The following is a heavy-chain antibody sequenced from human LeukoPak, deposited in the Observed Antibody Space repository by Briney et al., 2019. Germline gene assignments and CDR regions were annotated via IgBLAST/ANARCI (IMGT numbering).Heavy chain of an antibody. CDR3: ARGRVLNWFDP. CDR2: IYYSGTT. V-gene: IGHV4-39*07. Sequence: PSETLSLTCTVSGASISTIISYWGWIRQTPGKGLEWIGSIYYSGTTYYNPSLESRVTISIDTSKNQFSLKLSSVTAADTAVYYCARGRVLNWFDPWGQGTLVTVSS. CDR1: GASISTIISY. D-gene: IGHD3-10*01. J-gene: IGHJ5*02.